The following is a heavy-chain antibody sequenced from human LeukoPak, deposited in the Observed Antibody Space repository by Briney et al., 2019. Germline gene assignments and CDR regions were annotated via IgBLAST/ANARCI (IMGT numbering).Heavy chain of an antibody. CDR3: ARSGYDFWSGYPQNYFDY. CDR2: ISSSSSTI. J-gene: IGHJ4*02. CDR1: GFTFSSYS. V-gene: IGHV3-48*01. Sequence: PGGSLRLSCAASGFTFSSYSMNWVRQAPGKGLEWVPYISSSSSTIYYADSVKGRFTISRDNAKNSLYLQMNSLRAEDTAVYYCARSGYDFWSGYPQNYFDYWGQGTLVTVXX. D-gene: IGHD3-3*01.